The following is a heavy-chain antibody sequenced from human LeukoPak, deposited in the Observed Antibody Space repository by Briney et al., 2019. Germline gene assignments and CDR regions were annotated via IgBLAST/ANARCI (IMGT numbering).Heavy chain of an antibody. CDR2: LYSDGNT. CDR1: GFTVITND. Sequence: GGSLRLSCAASGFTVITNDMTWVRQAPGKGLEWGSVLYSDGNTKYADSVQGRFTISRDNSKNTLYLEMNSLSPDDTAVYYCARGVEPLAANTLAYWGQGPLVTVSS. V-gene: IGHV3-53*01. D-gene: IGHD1-14*01. J-gene: IGHJ4*02. CDR3: ARGVEPLAANTLAY.